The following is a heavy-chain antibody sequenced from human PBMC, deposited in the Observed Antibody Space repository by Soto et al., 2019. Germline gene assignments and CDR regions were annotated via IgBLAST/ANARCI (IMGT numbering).Heavy chain of an antibody. CDR3: ARRGYSSSWYYYYYYGMDV. CDR2: MNPNSGNT. CDR1: GYTFTSYD. V-gene: IGHV1-8*01. J-gene: IGHJ6*02. Sequence: QVQLVQSGAEVKKPGASVKVSCKASGYTFTSYDINWVRQATGQGLEWMGWMNPNSGNTGYAQKFQGRVTMTRNTSISTAYMELSSLRSEDTAVYYCARRGYSSSWYYYYYYGMDVWGLGITVTVSS. D-gene: IGHD6-13*01.